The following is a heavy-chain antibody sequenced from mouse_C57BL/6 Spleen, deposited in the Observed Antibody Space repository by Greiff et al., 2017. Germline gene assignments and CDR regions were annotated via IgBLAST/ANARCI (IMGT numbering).Heavy chain of an antibody. CDR3: ARGSRGGYFDY. V-gene: IGHV1-64*01. Sequence: QVQLQQPGAELVKPGASVTLSCKASGYTFTSYWMHWVKQRPGQGLEWIGMIHPNSGSTNYNEKFKSKATLTVDKSSSTAYMQLSSLTSEDSAVYYCARGSRGGYFDYWGQGTTLTVSS. CDR2: IHPNSGST. CDR1: GYTFTSYW. J-gene: IGHJ2*01.